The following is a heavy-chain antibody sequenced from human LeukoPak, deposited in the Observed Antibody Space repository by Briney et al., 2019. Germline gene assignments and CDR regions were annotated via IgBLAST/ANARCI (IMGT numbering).Heavy chain of an antibody. CDR2: ISGSGGST. D-gene: IGHD4-17*01. Sequence: GGSLRLSCAASGFTFSSYAMSWVRQAPGKGLEWVSAISGSGGSTYYADSVKGRFTISRDNSKNTLYLQMNSLRAEDTAVYYCAKFENDYGDYWYFDYWGQGTLVTVSS. CDR3: AKFENDYGDYWYFDY. J-gene: IGHJ4*02. V-gene: IGHV3-23*01. CDR1: GFTFSSYA.